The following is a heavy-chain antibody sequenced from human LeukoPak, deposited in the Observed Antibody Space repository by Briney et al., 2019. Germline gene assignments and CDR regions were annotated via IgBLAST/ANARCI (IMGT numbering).Heavy chain of an antibody. J-gene: IGHJ4*02. V-gene: IGHV4-30-4*08. CDR1: GGSISSGDYY. Sequence: SETLSLTCTVSGGSISSGDYYWSWIRQPPGKGLEWIGYIYYSGSTYYNLSLKSRVTISVDTSKNQFSLKLSSVTAADTAVYYCAREGYSYGTNDYWGQGTLVTVSS. CDR3: AREGYSYGTNDY. D-gene: IGHD5-18*01. CDR2: IYYSGST.